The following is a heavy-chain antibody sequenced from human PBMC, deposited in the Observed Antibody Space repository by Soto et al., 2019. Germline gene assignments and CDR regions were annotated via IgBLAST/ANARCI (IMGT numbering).Heavy chain of an antibody. CDR3: ARPAGSPPGGYYYYMDV. D-gene: IGHD3-10*01. V-gene: IGHV4-4*08. CDR2: ICNSGTT. Sequence: PSETLSLTCTVSGGSIRSYCWTWIRQPPGEGLEWIGCICNSGTTNYNPSLKSRVTISVDTSKNQFSLKLSSVTAADTAVYYCARPAGSPPGGYYYYMDVWGKGTTVTVSS. CDR1: GGSIRSYC. J-gene: IGHJ6*03.